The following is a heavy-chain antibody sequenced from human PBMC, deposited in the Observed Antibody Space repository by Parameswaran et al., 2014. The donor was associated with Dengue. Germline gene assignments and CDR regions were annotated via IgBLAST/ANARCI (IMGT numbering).Heavy chain of an antibody. Sequence: SWVRQAPGQGLEWMGWISAYNGNTNYAQKLQGRVTMTTDTSTSTAYMELRSLRSDDTAVCYCARGAGADGHDAFDIWGQGTMVTVSS. V-gene: IGHV1-18*01. J-gene: IGHJ3*02. CDR2: ISAYNGNT. D-gene: IGHD3-10*01. CDR3: ARGAGADGHDAFDI.